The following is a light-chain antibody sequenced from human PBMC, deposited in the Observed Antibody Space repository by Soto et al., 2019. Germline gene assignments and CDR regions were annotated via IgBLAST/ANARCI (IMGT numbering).Light chain of an antibody. J-gene: IGLJ2*01. CDR2: RNN. Sequence: QSVLTQPPSASGTPGQRVTISCSGSSSNIGSNYVYWYQQLPGTAPKLLIYRNNQRTSGVPDRFSGSKSGTSASLAISGLRSEDEADYDCAAWDDSLSAHVVFGGGTKVTVL. V-gene: IGLV1-47*01. CDR1: SSNIGSNY. CDR3: AAWDDSLSAHVV.